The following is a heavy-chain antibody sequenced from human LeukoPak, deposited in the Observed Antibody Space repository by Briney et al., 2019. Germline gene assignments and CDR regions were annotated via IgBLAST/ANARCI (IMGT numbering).Heavy chain of an antibody. V-gene: IGHV1-8*03. CDR3: ARDAERGYYYYMDV. CDR2: MNPNSGNT. D-gene: IGHD5-12*01. J-gene: IGHJ6*03. CDR1: GYTFTSYD. Sequence: ASVKVSCKASGYTFTSYDINWVRQATGQGLEWWGWMNPNSGNTGYAQKFQGRVTITRNTSISTAYMELSSLTSEDTAVYYCARDAERGYYYYMDVWGKGTTVTVSS.